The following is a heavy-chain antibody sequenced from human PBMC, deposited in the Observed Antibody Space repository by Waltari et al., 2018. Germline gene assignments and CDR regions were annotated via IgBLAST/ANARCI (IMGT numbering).Heavy chain of an antibody. CDR1: GGSFSGYY. CDR3: ARRGLLRSGYIT. CDR2: INHSGST. Sequence: QVQLQQWGAGLLKPSETLSLTCAVYGGSFSGYYWSWIRQPPGKGLEWIGEINHSGSTNYNPSLKSRVTISVDTSKNQFSLKLSSVTAADTAVYYCARRGLLRSGYITWGQGTLVTVSS. J-gene: IGHJ5*02. V-gene: IGHV4-34*01. D-gene: IGHD3-3*01.